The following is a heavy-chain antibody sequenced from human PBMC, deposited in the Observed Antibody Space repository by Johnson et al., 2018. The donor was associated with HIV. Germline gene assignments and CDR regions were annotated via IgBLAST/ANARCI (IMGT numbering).Heavy chain of an antibody. J-gene: IGHJ3*02. CDR3: ARASTTVTTGDDAFDI. D-gene: IGHD4-17*01. V-gene: IGHV3-53*02. CDR2: IYSGGST. CDR1: GFTVRSNY. Sequence: VQLVETGGGLIQPGGSLRLSCEASGFTVRSNYISWVRQAPGKGLEWVAVIYSGGSTYYADSVKGRFTISRDNSKNTLYRQMTSLRAEDTAVYYCARASTTVTTGDDAFDIWGQGTMVTVSS.